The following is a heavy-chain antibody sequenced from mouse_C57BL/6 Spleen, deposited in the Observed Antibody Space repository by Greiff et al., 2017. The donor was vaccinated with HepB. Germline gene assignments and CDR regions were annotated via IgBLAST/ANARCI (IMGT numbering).Heavy chain of an antibody. CDR3: ARELFAY. V-gene: IGHV1-26*01. J-gene: IGHJ3*01. Sequence: EVQLQQSGPELVKPGASVKISCKASGYTFTDYYMNWVKQSHGKSLEWIGDINPNNGGTSYNQKFKGKATLTVDKSSSTAYMELRSLTSEDSAVYYCARELFAYWGQGTLVTVSA. D-gene: IGHD1-3*01. CDR1: GYTFTDYY. CDR2: INPNNGGT.